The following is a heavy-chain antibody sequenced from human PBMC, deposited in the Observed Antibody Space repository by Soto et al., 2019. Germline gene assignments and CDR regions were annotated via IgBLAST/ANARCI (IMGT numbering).Heavy chain of an antibody. CDR1: SGSITTPNYF. D-gene: IGHD3-9*01. CDR3: ARHDYDILTGSRINWFDP. CDR2: IFYSGTT. Sequence: SETLSLTCTVSSGSITTPNYFWGWVRQPPGKGLEWVASIFYSGTTYYNPSLKSRVTISIDTSKNHFSLNLNSVTAADTAIYYCARHDYDILTGSRINWFDPWGQGTLVTVS. J-gene: IGHJ5*02. V-gene: IGHV4-39*01.